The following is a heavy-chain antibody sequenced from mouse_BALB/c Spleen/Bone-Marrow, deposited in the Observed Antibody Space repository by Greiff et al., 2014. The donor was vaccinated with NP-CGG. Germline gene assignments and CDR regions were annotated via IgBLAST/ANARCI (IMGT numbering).Heavy chain of an antibody. D-gene: IGHD4-1*01. CDR1: GYTFTDYE. V-gene: IGHV1-15*01. CDR3: ANWGYYAMDY. CDR2: LDPETGGT. J-gene: IGHJ4*01. Sequence: VQLQQSGAELVRPRASVTLSCKASGYTFTDYEMHWVKQTPVHGLEWIGTLDPETGGTAYNQKFKDMATLTADKSSTTAYMELRSLTSEDSAVYYCANWGYYAMDYWGQGISVTVSS.